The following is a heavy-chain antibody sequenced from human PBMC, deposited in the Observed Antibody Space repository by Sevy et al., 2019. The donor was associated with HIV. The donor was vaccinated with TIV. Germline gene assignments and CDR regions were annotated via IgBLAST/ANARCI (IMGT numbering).Heavy chain of an antibody. CDR1: GGSISSNY. V-gene: IGHV4-59*12. CDR2: IKNSGST. D-gene: IGHD7-27*01. Sequence: SETLSLTCTVSGGSISSNYWNWIRQPPGKGLEWIGYIKNSGSTTYNPSLKSRFTISVDTSKIQFSLKLSSVTAADTAVYYCARLTGDRLDFDYWGQGTLVTVSS. J-gene: IGHJ4*02. CDR3: ARLTGDRLDFDY.